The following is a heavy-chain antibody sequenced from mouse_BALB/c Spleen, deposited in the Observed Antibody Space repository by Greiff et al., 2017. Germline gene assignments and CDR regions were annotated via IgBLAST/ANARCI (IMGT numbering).Heavy chain of an antibody. V-gene: IGHV14-4*02. J-gene: IGHJ4*01. CDR2: IDPENGDT. CDR1: GFNIKDYY. D-gene: IGHD2-12*01. CDR3: NGRDDVLYAMTT. Sequence: EVQLQQSGAELVRSGASVKLSCTASGFNIKDYYMHWVKQRPEQGLEWIGWIDPENGDTEYAPKFQGKATMTADTSSNTAYLQLSSLTSEDTAVYYCNGRDDVLYAMTTGVKEPQSPSPQ.